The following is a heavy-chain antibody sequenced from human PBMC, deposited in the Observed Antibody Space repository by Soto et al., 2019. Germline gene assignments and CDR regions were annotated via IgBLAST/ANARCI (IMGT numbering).Heavy chain of an antibody. D-gene: IGHD2-21*01. CDR2: INSDGSST. CDR3: ARDSVADCGGDCYSSY. Sequence: GGSLRLSCAASGFTFSSYWMHWVRQAPGKGLVWVSRINSDGSSTSYADSVKGRFTISRDNAKNTLYLQMNSLRAEDTAVYYCARDSVADCGGDCYSSYWGQGTLVTVSS. V-gene: IGHV3-74*01. CDR1: GFTFSSYW. J-gene: IGHJ4*02.